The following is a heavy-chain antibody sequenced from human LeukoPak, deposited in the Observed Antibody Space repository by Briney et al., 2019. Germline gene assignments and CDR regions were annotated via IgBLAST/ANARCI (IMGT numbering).Heavy chain of an antibody. CDR1: GYTLTELS. J-gene: IGHJ4*02. D-gene: IGHD6-19*01. Sequence: GASVKVSCKASGYTLTELSMHWVRQAPGKGLEWMGGFDPEDGETIYAQKFQGRVTMTEDTSTDTAYMELSSLRSEDTAVYYCATLAVAGTSFDYWGQGTLVTVSS. CDR3: ATLAVAGTSFDY. CDR2: FDPEDGET. V-gene: IGHV1-24*01.